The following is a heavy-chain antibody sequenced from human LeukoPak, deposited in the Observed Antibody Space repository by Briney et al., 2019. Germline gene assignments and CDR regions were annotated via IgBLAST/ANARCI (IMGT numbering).Heavy chain of an antibody. D-gene: IGHD2-2*01. CDR3: ARGISPRVLPAARLSEYCQQ. Sequence: SETLSLTCAVYGGSFSGYYWSWIRQPPGKGLEWIGEINHSGSTNYNPSLKSRVTISVDTSKNQFSLKLSSVTAADTAVYYCARGISPRVLPAARLSEYCQQGGEGTVDTV. CDR1: GGSFSGYY. J-gene: IGHJ1*01. CDR2: INHSGST. V-gene: IGHV4-34*01.